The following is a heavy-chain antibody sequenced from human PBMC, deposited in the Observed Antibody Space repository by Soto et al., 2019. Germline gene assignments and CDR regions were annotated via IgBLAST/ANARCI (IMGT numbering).Heavy chain of an antibody. CDR1: GFTVSSNY. V-gene: IGHV3-53*04. CDR2: IYSGGST. Sequence: EVQLVESGGGLVQPGGTLRLSCAASGFTVSSNYMSWVRQAPGKGLEWVSVIYSGGSTYYADSVKGRFTIYRHNSKNTLYLQMNSLRAEDTAVYYCARGLRWNDAFDIWGQGTMVTVSS. J-gene: IGHJ3*02. CDR3: ARGLRWNDAFDI. D-gene: IGHD4-17*01.